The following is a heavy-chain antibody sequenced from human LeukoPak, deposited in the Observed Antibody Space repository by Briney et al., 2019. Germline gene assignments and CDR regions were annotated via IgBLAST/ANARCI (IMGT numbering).Heavy chain of an antibody. CDR3: ASSLWYVDL. V-gene: IGHV3-20*04. Sequence: PGGSLRLSCAASGFTFDDRGMSWVRQAPGKGLEWVSGINWNGGSTAYADSVKGRFTISRDNAKNSLYLQMNSLRAEDTAVYYCASSLWYVDLWGRGTLVTVSS. CDR2: INWNGGST. CDR1: GFTFDDRG. J-gene: IGHJ2*01.